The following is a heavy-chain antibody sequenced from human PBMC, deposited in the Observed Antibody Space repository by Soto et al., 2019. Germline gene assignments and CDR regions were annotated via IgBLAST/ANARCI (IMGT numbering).Heavy chain of an antibody. CDR2: INHSGST. J-gene: IGHJ6*02. D-gene: IGHD3-10*01. CDR1: GGSFSGYY. V-gene: IGHV4-34*01. CDR3: ARAAWLPGSGSHYYYYYGMDV. Sequence: SETLSLTCAVYGGSFSGYYWSWIRQPPGKGLEWIGEINHSGSTNYNPSLKSRVTISVDTSKNQFSLKLSSVTAADTAVYYCARAAWLPGSGSHYYYYYGMDVWGQGTTVTVSS.